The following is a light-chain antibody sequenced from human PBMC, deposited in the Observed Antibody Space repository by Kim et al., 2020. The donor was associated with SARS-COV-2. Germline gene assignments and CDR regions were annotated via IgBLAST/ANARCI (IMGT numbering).Light chain of an antibody. CDR2: AAS. CDR1: QGITNS. Sequence: DIQMTQSPSSLSVSVGDRVTITCRASQGITNSLAWYQQKPGQDPQLLIYAASCLQSGVPARFSGSGSGTDFTLTISSLQPEDVAAYYCQQYSSAPWTFGQGTKVDIK. V-gene: IGKV1-27*01. J-gene: IGKJ1*01. CDR3: QQYSSAPWT.